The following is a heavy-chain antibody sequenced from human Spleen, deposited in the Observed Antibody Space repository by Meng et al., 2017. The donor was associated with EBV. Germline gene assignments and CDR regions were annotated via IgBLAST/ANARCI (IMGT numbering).Heavy chain of an antibody. CDR1: GGSISSGGHY. V-gene: IGHV4-30-4*01. D-gene: IGHD4-17*01. CDR3: ASTTTMTSFDY. Sequence: VQRQASDPGLVKPSQTLSLTCAVSGGSISSGGHYWSWIRQPPGKGLEWIGYLYYSGSAYYNPSLKSRLTISVDTSKNQFSLKLTSVTAADTAVYYCASTTTMTSFDYWGQGTLVTVSS. CDR2: LYYSGSA. J-gene: IGHJ4*02.